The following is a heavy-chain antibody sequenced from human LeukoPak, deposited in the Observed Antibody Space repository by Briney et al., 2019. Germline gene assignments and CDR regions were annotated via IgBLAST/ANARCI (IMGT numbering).Heavy chain of an antibody. CDR1: GYTFTIYA. CDR2: INAGNGNT. Sequence: ASVKVSCKASGYTFTIYAIHWVRQVPGQRLEWMGWINAGNGNTKYSRKFQGRVTITRDTSASTAYMELSSLRSEDAAVYYCAREGLLLEWAFDIWGQGTMVTVSS. D-gene: IGHD1-26*01. J-gene: IGHJ3*02. V-gene: IGHV1-3*01. CDR3: AREGLLLEWAFDI.